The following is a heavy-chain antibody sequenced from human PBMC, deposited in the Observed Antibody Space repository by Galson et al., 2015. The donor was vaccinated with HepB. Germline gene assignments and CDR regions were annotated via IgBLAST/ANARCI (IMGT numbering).Heavy chain of an antibody. Sequence: SLRLSCAASGFIFSNYWMIWVRQAPGKGLEWVSSISSSSSYIYYADSVKGRFTISRDNAKNSLYLQMNSLRAEDTAVYYCARDLSYGSGSYYTFPQDYWGQGTLVTVSS. CDR1: GFIFSNYW. D-gene: IGHD3-10*01. V-gene: IGHV3-21*01. CDR2: ISSSSSYI. J-gene: IGHJ4*02. CDR3: ARDLSYGSGSYYTFPQDY.